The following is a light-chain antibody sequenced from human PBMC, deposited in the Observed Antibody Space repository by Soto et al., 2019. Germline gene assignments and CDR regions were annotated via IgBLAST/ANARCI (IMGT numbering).Light chain of an antibody. Sequence: DIQMTQSPSTPSASVGDRVTITCRASQSISNWLAWYQQKPGKAPKLLIYRASALERGVPSRFTGSGSGTEFTLTISSLQPDDFAIYFCQQYNTDSHTFGQGTKVDIK. CDR3: QQYNTDSHT. J-gene: IGKJ2*01. CDR2: RAS. CDR1: QSISNW. V-gene: IGKV1-5*03.